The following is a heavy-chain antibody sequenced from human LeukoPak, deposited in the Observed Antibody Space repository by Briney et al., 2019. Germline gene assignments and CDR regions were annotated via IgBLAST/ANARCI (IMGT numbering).Heavy chain of an antibody. CDR3: AKVAVAGFAPPDY. J-gene: IGHJ4*02. CDR2: IRYDGSNK. Sequence: VGALRLSCVASVFTFSSYVKHWVRQAPGKGLEWVAFIRYDGSNKYYADSVKGRFTISRDNSKNTLYLQMNSLRAEDTAVYYCAKVAVAGFAPPDYWGQGTLVTVSS. V-gene: IGHV3-30*02. CDR1: VFTFSSYV. D-gene: IGHD6-19*01.